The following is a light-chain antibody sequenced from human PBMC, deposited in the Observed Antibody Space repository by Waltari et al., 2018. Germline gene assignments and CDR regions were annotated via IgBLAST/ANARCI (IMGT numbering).Light chain of an antibody. Sequence: DIVMTQSPDSLAVSLGERATIDCKSSQSVLSSSNNKNYLAWDQQKPRQPPKLLISWASTRESGVPDRFSGSGSGTDFTLTISSLQAEDVAVYYCQQYYSTPLTFGGGTKVEIK. CDR3: QQYYSTPLT. J-gene: IGKJ4*01. CDR1: QSVLSSSNNKNY. CDR2: WAS. V-gene: IGKV4-1*01.